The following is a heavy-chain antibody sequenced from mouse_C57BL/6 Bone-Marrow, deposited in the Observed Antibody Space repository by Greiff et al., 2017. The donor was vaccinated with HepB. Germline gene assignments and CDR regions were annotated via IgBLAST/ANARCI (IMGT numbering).Heavy chain of an antibody. CDR3: ARPLITTDAMDY. J-gene: IGHJ4*01. CDR1: GYAFSSSW. Sequence: QVQLQQSGPELVKPGASVKISCKASGYAFSSSWMNWVKQRPGKGLEWIGRIYPGDGDTNYNGKFKGKATLTADKSSSTAYMQLSSLTSEDSAVYFCARPLITTDAMDYWGQGTSVTVSP. D-gene: IGHD1-1*01. V-gene: IGHV1-82*01. CDR2: IYPGDGDT.